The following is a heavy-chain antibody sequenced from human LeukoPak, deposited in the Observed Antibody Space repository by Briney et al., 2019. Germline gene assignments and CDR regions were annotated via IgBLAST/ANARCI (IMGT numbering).Heavy chain of an antibody. J-gene: IGHJ4*02. CDR3: AKDPSPPWRGSGYDYFDY. CDR2: FTGSGGT. D-gene: IGHD3-22*01. CDR1: GGTFSSYS. V-gene: IGHV3-23*01. Sequence: PSGSLSLSCAASGGTFSSYSRSWVRQAPGKGLEWVSGFTGSGGTYYTDSLKSRVTISIDKSKNSLCLQMNSLRAEDMAVYYCAKDPSPPWRGSGYDYFDYWGQGTMVTVSS.